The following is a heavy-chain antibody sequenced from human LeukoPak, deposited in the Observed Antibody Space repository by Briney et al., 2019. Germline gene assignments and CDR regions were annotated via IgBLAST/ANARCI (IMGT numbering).Heavy chain of an antibody. CDR1: GFTFDDYA. Sequence: GGSLRLSCAASGFTFDDYAMHWIRQAPGKGLEWVSGINWNGGKIGYADSVKGRFTISRDNAKNTLYLQMNSLRADDTAVYYCAKDRSGGSFDSWGQGTLVTVSS. J-gene: IGHJ4*02. V-gene: IGHV3-9*01. D-gene: IGHD1-26*01. CDR3: AKDRSGGSFDS. CDR2: INWNGGKI.